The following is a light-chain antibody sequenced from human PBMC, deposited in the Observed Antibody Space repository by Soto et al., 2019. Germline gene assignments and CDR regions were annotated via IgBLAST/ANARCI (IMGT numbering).Light chain of an antibody. CDR3: QQYET. CDR1: QDISNY. CDR2: DAS. J-gene: IGKJ5*01. V-gene: IGKV1-33*01. Sequence: DIQMTQSPSTLSASVGDRVTITCQASQDISNYLNWYQQKPGKAPKLLIYDASNLETGVPSRFSGSGSGTDFTFTISSLQPEDIATYYCQQYETLGQGTRLEIK.